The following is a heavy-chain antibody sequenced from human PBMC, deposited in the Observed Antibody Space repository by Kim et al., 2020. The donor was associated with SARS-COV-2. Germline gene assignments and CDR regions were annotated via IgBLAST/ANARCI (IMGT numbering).Heavy chain of an antibody. V-gene: IGHV3-30-3*01. J-gene: IGHJ4*02. CDR2: ISSDGSKT. CDR3: AREQVGARDDHFDY. D-gene: IGHD1-26*01. CDR1: GFTFSGYS. Sequence: GGSLRLSCAASGFTFSGYSMHWVRQVPGKGLEWVAIISSDGSKTYYGDSVKGRFTISRDNSKNTLCLQMDSLRAEDTALYYCAREQVGARDDHFDYWGQGTLVTVSS.